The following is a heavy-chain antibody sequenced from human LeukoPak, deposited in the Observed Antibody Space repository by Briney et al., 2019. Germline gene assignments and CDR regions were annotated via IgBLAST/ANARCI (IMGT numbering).Heavy chain of an antibody. J-gene: IGHJ5*02. D-gene: IGHD1-26*01. CDR3: AKDALFHAGANPNWFDP. V-gene: IGHV3-9*01. Sequence: GGSLRLSCAASGFTFDGYAMHWVRQAPGKGLEWVSGISWDSGSIGYADSVKGRFTISRDNAKNSLYLQMNSLRAEDTALYYCAKDALFHAGANPNWFDPWGQGTLVTVSS. CDR1: GFTFDGYA. CDR2: ISWDSGSI.